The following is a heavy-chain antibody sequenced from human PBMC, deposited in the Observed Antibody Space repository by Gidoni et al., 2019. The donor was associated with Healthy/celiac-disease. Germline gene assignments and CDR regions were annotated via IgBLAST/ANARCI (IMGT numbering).Heavy chain of an antibody. D-gene: IGHD2-15*01. CDR1: GGSIRSGAYY. CDR3: ARGRLVVVLAASNGLDV. J-gene: IGHJ6*02. V-gene: IGHV4-30-4*01. Sequence: QVQLQESGPGLVKPSQTLSLTCTVSGGSIRSGAYYWSWIRQPPGKGLEWIGYLYYRGSTYYNPSLKSRVTISIDTSKNQFSLKLSSVTAADTAVYYCARGRLVVVLAASNGLDVWGQGTTVAVSS. CDR2: LYYRGST.